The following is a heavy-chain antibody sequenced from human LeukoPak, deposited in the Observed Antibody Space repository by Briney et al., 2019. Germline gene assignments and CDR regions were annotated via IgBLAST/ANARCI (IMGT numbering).Heavy chain of an antibody. CDR2: IHPGDSDT. CDR1: GYSFVTNW. Sequence: GESLKISCKGSGYSFVTNWIGWVRQMPGRGLEWMVIIHPGDSDTRYSPPFQGQVTMSVDKSISTAYLQWSSLKASDTAMYYCASRSFHYASSGYYPDAFDIWGQGTMVTVSP. CDR3: ASRSFHYASSGYYPDAFDI. J-gene: IGHJ3*02. V-gene: IGHV5-51*01. D-gene: IGHD3-22*01.